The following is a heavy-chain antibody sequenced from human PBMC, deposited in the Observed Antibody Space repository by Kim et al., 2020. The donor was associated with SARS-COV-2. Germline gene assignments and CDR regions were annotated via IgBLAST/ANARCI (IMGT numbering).Heavy chain of an antibody. D-gene: IGHD3-9*01. V-gene: IGHV1-3*01. Sequence: KIQGRVNINRDTPKSTAYMELSSLRSEDTAVYYCARDYDILTGYPSYFDYWGQGTLVTVSS. J-gene: IGHJ4*02. CDR3: ARDYDILTGYPSYFDY.